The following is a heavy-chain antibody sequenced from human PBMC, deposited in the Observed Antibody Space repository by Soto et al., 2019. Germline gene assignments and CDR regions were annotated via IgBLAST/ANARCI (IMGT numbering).Heavy chain of an antibody. CDR2: IYYSGST. D-gene: IGHD6-19*01. V-gene: IGHV4-59*01. Sequence: PSETLSLTCTVSGGSISSYYWSWIRQPPGKGLEWIGYIYYSGSTNYNPSLKSRVTISVDTSKNQFSLKLSSVTAAGTAVYYCARKYSSGWTFDYWGQGTLVTVSS. CDR1: GGSISSYY. CDR3: ARKYSSGWTFDY. J-gene: IGHJ4*02.